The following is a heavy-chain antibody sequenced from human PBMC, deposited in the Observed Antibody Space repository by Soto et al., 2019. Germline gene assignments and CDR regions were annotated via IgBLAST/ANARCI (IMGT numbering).Heavy chain of an antibody. CDR2: ISAYNGNT. J-gene: IGHJ2*01. Sequence: QVQLVQSGAEVKKPGASVKVSCKASGYTFTSYGMSWVRQAPGQGLEWMGWISAYNGNTNYAQKLLGRVTMTTDTSTSTAYMELRSLRSDDTAVYYCATLAVWVDCSSTNCYNESWRDWYFDLWGRGTLVTVSS. CDR1: GYTFTSYG. V-gene: IGHV1-18*04. D-gene: IGHD2-2*02. CDR3: ATLAVWVDCSSTNCYNESWRDWYFDL.